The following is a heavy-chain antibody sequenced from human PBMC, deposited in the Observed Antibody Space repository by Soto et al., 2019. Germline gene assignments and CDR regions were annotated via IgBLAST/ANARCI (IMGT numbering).Heavy chain of an antibody. Sequence: QVPLVQSGAEVKKPGASVQVSCKASGYTFTRYSINWVRQAPGQGLEWVGWISNYNGDTKYAEKFQGRVTLTTDTSTTTTYMDLRSLTSDDTAVYFCARGDSTGSPTGWFDPWGQGTLVTVSS. CDR3: ARGDSTGSPTGWFDP. CDR1: GYTFTRYS. J-gene: IGHJ5*02. D-gene: IGHD6-19*01. V-gene: IGHV1-18*04. CDR2: ISNYNGDT.